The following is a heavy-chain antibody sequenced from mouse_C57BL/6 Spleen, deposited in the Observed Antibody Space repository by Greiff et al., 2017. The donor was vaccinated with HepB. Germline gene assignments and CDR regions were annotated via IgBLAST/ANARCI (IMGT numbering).Heavy chain of an antibody. CDR1: GYTFTSYW. Sequence: QVQLKQPGAELVRPGSSVKLSCKASGYTFTSYWMDWVKQRPGQGLEWIGNIYPSDSETHYNQKFKDKATLTVDKSSSTAYMQLSSLTSEDSAVYYCARRAQARAMDYWGQGTSVTVSS. CDR2: IYPSDSET. J-gene: IGHJ4*01. CDR3: ARRAQARAMDY. D-gene: IGHD3-2*02. V-gene: IGHV1-61*01.